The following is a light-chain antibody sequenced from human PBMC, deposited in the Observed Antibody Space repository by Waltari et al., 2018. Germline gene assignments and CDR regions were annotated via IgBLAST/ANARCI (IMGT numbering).Light chain of an antibody. V-gene: IGLV1-51*01. J-gene: IGLJ3*02. CDR3: ATGDSSLSAL. Sequence: QSVLQPPPSVSAAPGPKVPIPCSASNSHIGTISVAWYQQLPGTAPKLLIYDNSERPSGIPDRFAGSKAGTSATLDIAGRQTEDEADYYCATGDSSLSALFGGGTKLTVL. CDR2: DNS. CDR1: NSHIGTIS.